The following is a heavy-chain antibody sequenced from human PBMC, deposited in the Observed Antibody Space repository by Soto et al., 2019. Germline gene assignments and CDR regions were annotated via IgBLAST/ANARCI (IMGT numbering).Heavy chain of an antibody. V-gene: IGHV3-11*06. J-gene: IGHJ6*02. CDR1: GFTFSDYY. D-gene: IGHD3-22*01. CDR2: ISSSSSYT. Sequence: GGSLRLSCAASGFTFSDYYMSWIRQAPGKGLEWVSYISSSSSYTNYAASMKGRFTISRDNAKNSLYLQMNSMRAEDTAVYYCAREGRYYYDSSCSHPSNYYYYYGMDVWGQGTTVTVSS. CDR3: AREGRYYYDSSCSHPSNYYYYYGMDV.